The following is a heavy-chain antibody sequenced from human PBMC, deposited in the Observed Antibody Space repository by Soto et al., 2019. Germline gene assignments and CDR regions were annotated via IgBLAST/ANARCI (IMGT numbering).Heavy chain of an antibody. D-gene: IGHD2-2*01. CDR2: INAGNGNT. V-gene: IGHV1-3*01. J-gene: IGHJ4*02. CDR3: ARSPDCSSTSCYARPLTY. Sequence: QVQLMQSGAEVKKPGASVKVSCKASGYTFTSYAMHWVRQAPGQRLEWMGWINAGNGNTKYSQKFQGRVTITRDTSASTAYMELSSLRSEDTAVYYCARSPDCSSTSCYARPLTYWGQGTLVTVSS. CDR1: GYTFTSYA.